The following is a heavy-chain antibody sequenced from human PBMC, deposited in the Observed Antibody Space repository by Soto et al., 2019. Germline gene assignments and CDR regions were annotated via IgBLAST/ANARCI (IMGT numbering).Heavy chain of an antibody. CDR1: GYLFTAYS. D-gene: IGHD2-15*01. CDR2: VNPSGGST. V-gene: IGHV1-46*01. CDR3: AREENCSGGTCYSEYFHR. Sequence: ASVKVSCKASGYLFTAYSMHWVRLAPGQGLEWMGVVNPSGGSTKYAQNFQGRVTMARDTSTTTIYMELSSLRSDDTAIYYCAREENCSGGTCYSEYFHRWGQGTLVTVSS. J-gene: IGHJ1*01.